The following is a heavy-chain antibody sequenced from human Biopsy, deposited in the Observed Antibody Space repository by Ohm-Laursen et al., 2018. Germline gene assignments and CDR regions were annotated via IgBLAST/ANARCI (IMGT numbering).Heavy chain of an antibody. Sequence: SETLSLTCTVSGGSMSSDYWSWIRQTPGKGLEWIGYIYYSGSTNYNPPLKSRVTISVDTSKNQFSLRLNSVTAADTAVYYCARATNSTGWPYYYFYGMDVWGQGTTVTVSS. CDR2: IYYSGST. V-gene: IGHV4-59*01. CDR3: ARATNSTGWPYYYFYGMDV. J-gene: IGHJ6*02. D-gene: IGHD2/OR15-2a*01. CDR1: GGSMSSDY.